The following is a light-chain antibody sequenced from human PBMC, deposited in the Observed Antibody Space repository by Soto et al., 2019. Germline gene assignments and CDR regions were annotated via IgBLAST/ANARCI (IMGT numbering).Light chain of an antibody. CDR1: QSLTSNY. CDR2: GAS. V-gene: IGKV3-20*01. Sequence: EIVLTQSPGTLSLSPGERVTLSCRASQSLTSNYLAWYQQKPGQAPRLLIYGASSRATGIPDRFSGSGSGTDFTLTINRLEPEDFAVYYCQQYGSSPPITFGQGTRLEIK. CDR3: QQYGSSPPIT. J-gene: IGKJ5*01.